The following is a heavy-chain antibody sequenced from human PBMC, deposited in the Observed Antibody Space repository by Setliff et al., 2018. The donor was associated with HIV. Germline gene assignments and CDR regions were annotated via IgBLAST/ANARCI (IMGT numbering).Heavy chain of an antibody. J-gene: IGHJ6*03. CDR3: ARLDYSNYYSYYIDV. D-gene: IGHD4-4*01. V-gene: IGHV4-39*02. CDR2: VHKSGNS. CDR1: GGSISVNNYF. Sequence: SETLSLTCSVSGGSISVNNYFWAWVRQPPGKGLEWIASVHKSGNSYYKPSLKSRATISVDTYENHFSLRLDSVTAADTAVYYCARLDYSNYYSYYIDVWGEGTMVTVSS.